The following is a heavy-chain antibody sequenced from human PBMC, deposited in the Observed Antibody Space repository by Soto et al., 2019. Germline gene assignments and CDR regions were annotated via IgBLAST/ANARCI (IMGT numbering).Heavy chain of an antibody. J-gene: IGHJ4*02. V-gene: IGHV3-30*18. CDR3: AKDRAAARNYFDY. CDR1: GFTFSSYG. CDR2: ISYDGSNK. D-gene: IGHD6-13*01. Sequence: GGSLRLSCAASGFTFSSYGMHWVRQAPGKGLEWVAVISYDGSNKYYADSVKGRFTISRDNSKNTLYLQMNSLRAEDTAVYYCAKDRAAARNYFDYWGQGTLVTVSS.